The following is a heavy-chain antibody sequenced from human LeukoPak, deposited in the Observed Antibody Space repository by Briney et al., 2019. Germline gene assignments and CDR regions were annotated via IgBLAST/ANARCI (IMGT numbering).Heavy chain of an antibody. CDR3: ARTLNVRWPLDY. D-gene: IGHD3-10*02. CDR1: GGSFSGYY. CDR2: INHSGST. J-gene: IGHJ4*02. V-gene: IGHV4-34*01. Sequence: PSETLSLTCAVYGGSFSGYYWSWIRQPPGKGLEWIGEINHSGSTNYNPSLKSRVTISVDTSKNQFSLKLSSVTAADTAVYYCARTLNVRWPLDYWGQGTLVTVSS.